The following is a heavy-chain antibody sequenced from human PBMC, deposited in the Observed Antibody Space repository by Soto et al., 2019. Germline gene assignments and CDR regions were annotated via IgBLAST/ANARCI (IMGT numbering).Heavy chain of an antibody. CDR3: ARGLGLYYFDY. Sequence: ASVKVSCKASGYTFSNFAMHWVRQAPGRRLEWMGWINAGNGNTKYSQKFQGRVTITRDTSASTTYMELSSLRSEDTAVYYCARGLGLYYFDYWGQGTLVTVSS. J-gene: IGHJ4*02. V-gene: IGHV1-3*01. CDR2: INAGNGNT. D-gene: IGHD1-26*01. CDR1: GYTFSNFA.